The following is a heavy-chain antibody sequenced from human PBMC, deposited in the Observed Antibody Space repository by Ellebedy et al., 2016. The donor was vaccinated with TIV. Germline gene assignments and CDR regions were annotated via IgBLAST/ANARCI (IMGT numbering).Heavy chain of an antibody. CDR1: GYSFTSYW. Sequence: GESLKISCKGSGYSFTSYWIGWVRQMPGKGLEWMGIIYPGDSDTRYSPSFQGQVTSSADKSISTAYLQWSSLKASDTAMYYCANGVVVVAATPEYFQHWGQGTLVTVSS. CDR3: ANGVVVVAATPEYFQH. D-gene: IGHD2-15*01. J-gene: IGHJ1*01. V-gene: IGHV5-51*01. CDR2: IYPGDSDT.